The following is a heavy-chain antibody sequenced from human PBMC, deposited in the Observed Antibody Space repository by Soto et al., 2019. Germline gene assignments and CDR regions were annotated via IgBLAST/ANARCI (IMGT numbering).Heavy chain of an antibody. CDR3: ARGYSGSYYAGRYFDY. V-gene: IGHV4-31*03. CDR2: IYYSGST. Sequence: SETLSLTCTVSGGSISIGGYYWSCIRQHPGKGLEWIGYIYYSGSTYYNPSLKSRVTISVDTSKNQFSLKLSSVTAADTAVYYCARGYSGSYYAGRYFDYWGQGTLVTVSS. D-gene: IGHD1-26*01. CDR1: GGSISIGGYY. J-gene: IGHJ4*02.